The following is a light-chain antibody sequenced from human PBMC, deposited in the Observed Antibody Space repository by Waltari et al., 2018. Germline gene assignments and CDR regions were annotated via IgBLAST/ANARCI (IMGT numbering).Light chain of an antibody. V-gene: IGLV3-25*03. CDR2: KDS. J-gene: IGLJ2*01. CDR3: HSADNSNSYQV. CDR1: ALPNQY. Sequence: SYELTQSPPLSVSPGQTARITCSGDALPNQYAYWYQQKPGQAPVLVMYKDSERPSRIPERFSGSSSGTTVTLTITAVQAEDEADYYCHSADNSNSYQVFGGGTKLTVL.